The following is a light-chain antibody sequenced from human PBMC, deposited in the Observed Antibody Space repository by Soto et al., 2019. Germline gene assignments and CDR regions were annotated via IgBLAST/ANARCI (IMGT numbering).Light chain of an antibody. CDR1: SNDVGNYNL. J-gene: IGLJ2*01. CDR2: DGS. CDR3: CSYAGRNSLI. V-gene: IGLV2-23*01. Sequence: QSALTQPASVSGSPGQSITISCTGTSNDVGNYNLVSWYQHHPGKAPKLIIYDGSKWPSGVSHRFSGSKSGNTSSLTISGLPAEDADDYYCCSYAGRNSLIFGAGTKLTVL.